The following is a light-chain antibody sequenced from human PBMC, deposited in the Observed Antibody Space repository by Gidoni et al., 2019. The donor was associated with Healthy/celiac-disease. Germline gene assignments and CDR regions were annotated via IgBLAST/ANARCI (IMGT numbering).Light chain of an antibody. Sequence: EIGLTQSQGTLSLSPGERATLSCRASQNLNSNALAWYQQKPGQAPRLLIYGPSSRATGISDRFSGSGSGTDFTLTISRLEPGDSAVYYCQQYSSLTWTFXQXTKVEVK. CDR2: GPS. CDR3: QQYSSLTWT. V-gene: IGKV3-20*01. J-gene: IGKJ1*01. CDR1: QNLNSNA.